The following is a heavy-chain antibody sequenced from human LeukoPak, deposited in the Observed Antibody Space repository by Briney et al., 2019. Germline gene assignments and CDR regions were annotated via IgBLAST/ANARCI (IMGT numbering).Heavy chain of an antibody. CDR3: ARILKISSSNYYYYYMDV. D-gene: IGHD6-6*01. V-gene: IGHV2-70*11. CDR2: IDWDDDK. Sequence: SGPALVKPTQTLTLTCTFSGFSLSTSGMYVTWIRQPPGKALEWLARIDWDDDKYYSTSLKTRLTISKDTSKNQVVLTMTNMDPADTATYYCARILKISSSNYYYYYMDVWGKGTTVTVSS. J-gene: IGHJ6*03. CDR1: GFSLSTSGMY.